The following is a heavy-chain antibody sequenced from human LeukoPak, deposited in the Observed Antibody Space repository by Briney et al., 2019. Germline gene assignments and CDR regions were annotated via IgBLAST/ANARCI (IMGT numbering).Heavy chain of an antibody. CDR1: GFTFDDYA. J-gene: IGHJ6*03. CDR3: AKGGGGRLIYYYYMDV. CDR2: ITWNSDNI. Sequence: HPGGSLRLSCAASGFTFDDYAMHWVRQAPGKGLEWVSGITWNSDNIEYAASVKGRFTISRDNAKNSLYLQMNSLRAEDMALYYCAKGGGGRLIYYYYMDVWGKGNPVTVSS. V-gene: IGHV3-9*03. D-gene: IGHD3-16*01.